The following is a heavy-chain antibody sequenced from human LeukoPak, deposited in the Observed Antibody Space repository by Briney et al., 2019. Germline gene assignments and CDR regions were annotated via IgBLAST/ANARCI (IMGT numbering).Heavy chain of an antibody. CDR3: ARSSGWWCFDY. CDR2: MNPNTGNT. Sequence: ASVKVSCKASRYTFTSYDINWVRQATGQGLEWMGWMNPNTGNTGYAQKFQGRVTMTRNTSITTAYMELSSLRSEDTAVYYCARSSGWWCFDYWGQGTPVTVSS. J-gene: IGHJ4*02. CDR1: RYTFTSYD. D-gene: IGHD2-8*02. V-gene: IGHV1-8*01.